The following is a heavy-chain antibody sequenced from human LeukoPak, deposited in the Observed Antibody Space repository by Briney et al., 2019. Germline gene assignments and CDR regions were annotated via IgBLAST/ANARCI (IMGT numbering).Heavy chain of an antibody. Sequence: SQTLSLTCTVSGGSISSGGYYWSWIRQPPGKGLEWIGYIYHSGSTYYNPSLKSRVTISVDRSKNQFSLKLSSVTAADTAVYYCAAVAARPPESPFFDYWGQGTLVTVSS. J-gene: IGHJ4*02. CDR1: GGSISSGGYY. V-gene: IGHV4-30-2*01. CDR3: AAVAARPPESPFFDY. D-gene: IGHD6-6*01. CDR2: IYHSGST.